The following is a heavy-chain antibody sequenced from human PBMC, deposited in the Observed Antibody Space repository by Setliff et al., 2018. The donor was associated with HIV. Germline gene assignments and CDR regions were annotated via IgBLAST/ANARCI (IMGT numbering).Heavy chain of an antibody. Sequence: PGGSLRLSCEASRFTFSNYGMHWVRQAPGKGLEWVAFIRYDGSNKDYADSVKGRFTISRDNSKNTLYLQMTSLRVEDTALYYCAKDLKWSGNYWGGFDCWGRGTLVTVSS. V-gene: IGHV3-30*02. J-gene: IGHJ4*02. CDR2: IRYDGSNK. D-gene: IGHD1-26*01. CDR1: RFTFSNYG. CDR3: AKDLKWSGNYWGGFDC.